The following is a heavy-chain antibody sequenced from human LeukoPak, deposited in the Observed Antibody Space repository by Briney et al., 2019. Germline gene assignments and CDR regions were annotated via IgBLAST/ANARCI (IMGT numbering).Heavy chain of an antibody. Sequence: PGGSLRLSCAASGFSFSSSWMHWVRQAPGKGLVWVSRINSDGSGTTYADSVKGRFTISRDNVKNTLYLQMNSLRAEDTAVYYCARTTSMSYVGDAFDIWGQGTMVTVSS. D-gene: IGHD1-26*01. V-gene: IGHV3-74*01. CDR3: ARTTSMSYVGDAFDI. J-gene: IGHJ3*02. CDR1: GFSFSSSW. CDR2: INSDGSGT.